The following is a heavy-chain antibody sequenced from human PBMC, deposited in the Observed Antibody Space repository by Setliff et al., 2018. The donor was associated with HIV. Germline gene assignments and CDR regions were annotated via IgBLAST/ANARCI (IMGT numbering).Heavy chain of an antibody. D-gene: IGHD3-22*01. Sequence: PSETLSLTCTVSGGSISSSSYYWGWIRQPPGKGLEWIGSIYYRGSTYYNPSLKSRVTISVDTSKNQFSLKLSSMTAADTAVYYCARPPPRSSVYPGYFQHWGQGTLVTVSS. CDR2: IYYRGST. V-gene: IGHV4-39*07. CDR3: ARPPPRSSVYPGYFQH. CDR1: GGSISSSSYY. J-gene: IGHJ1*01.